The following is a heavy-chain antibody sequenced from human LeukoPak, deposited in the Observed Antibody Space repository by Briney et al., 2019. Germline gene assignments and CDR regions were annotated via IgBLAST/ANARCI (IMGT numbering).Heavy chain of an antibody. D-gene: IGHD2/OR15-2a*01. CDR2: INWNGGST. Sequence: GGSLRLSCAASGFTFDDYGMSWVRQAPGKGLEWVSGINWNGGSTGYADSVKGRFTISRDNAKNSLYLQMNSLRAEDTALYYCARDPRMAGPPFSDYWGQGTLVTVSS. V-gene: IGHV3-20*04. J-gene: IGHJ4*02. CDR3: ARDPRMAGPPFSDY. CDR1: GFTFDDYG.